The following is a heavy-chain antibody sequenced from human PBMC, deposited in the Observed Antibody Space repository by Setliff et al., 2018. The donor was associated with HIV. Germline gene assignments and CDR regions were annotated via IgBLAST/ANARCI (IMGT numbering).Heavy chain of an antibody. Sequence: LTCTVSGGSISSYYWSWIRQPPGKGLEWIGYIYYSGSTNYNPSLKSRVTISVDTSKNQFSLRLSSVTAADTAVYFCARDHELGAFDLWGQGTMVTVSS. CDR1: GGSISSYY. D-gene: IGHD1-26*01. V-gene: IGHV4-59*12. CDR2: IYYSGST. J-gene: IGHJ3*01. CDR3: ARDHELGAFDL.